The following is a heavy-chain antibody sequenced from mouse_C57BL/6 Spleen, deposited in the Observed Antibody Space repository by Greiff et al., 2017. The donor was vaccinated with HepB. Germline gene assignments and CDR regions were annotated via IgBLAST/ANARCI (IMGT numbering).Heavy chain of an antibody. V-gene: IGHV3-6*01. J-gene: IGHJ2*01. Sequence: EVKLQESGPGLVKPSQSLSLTCSVTGYSITSGYYWNWIRQFPGNKLEWMGYISYDGSNNYNPSLKNRISITRDTSKNQFFLKLNSVTTEDTATYYCARWVYYGRSYYCDYWGQGTTLTVSS. CDR2: ISYDGSN. CDR3: ARWVYYGRSYYCDY. D-gene: IGHD1-1*01. CDR1: GYSITSGYY.